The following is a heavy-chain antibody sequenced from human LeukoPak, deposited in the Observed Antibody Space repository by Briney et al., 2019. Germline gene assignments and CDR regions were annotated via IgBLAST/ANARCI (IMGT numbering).Heavy chain of an antibody. CDR2: IYYSGST. Sequence: SETLSLTCTVSGGSISSYYWSWIRQPPGKGLEWIGYIYYSGSTNYNPSLKSRVTISVDTSKNQFSLKLSSVTAADTAVYYCASSMVGANWFDPWGRGTLVNVSS. CDR1: GGSISSYY. CDR3: ASSMVGANWFDP. V-gene: IGHV4-59*08. D-gene: IGHD3-10*02. J-gene: IGHJ5*02.